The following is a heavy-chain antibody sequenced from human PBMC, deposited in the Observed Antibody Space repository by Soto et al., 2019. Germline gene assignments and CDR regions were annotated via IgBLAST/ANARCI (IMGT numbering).Heavy chain of an antibody. J-gene: IGHJ4*02. D-gene: IGHD2-2*01. CDR3: GHLKTNTEVTPAPPLFDS. V-gene: IGHV4-38-2*01. CDR2: LSHSGRT. Sequence: SETLSLTCAVSGFSISSDSYWGWMRQSPGKGLEWIGTLSHSGRTFYNPSLKSRVTISADTTKNQFSLSLTSVTAADTAVYYCGHLKTNTEVTPAPPLFDSWGQGTLVTVSS. CDR1: GFSISSDSY.